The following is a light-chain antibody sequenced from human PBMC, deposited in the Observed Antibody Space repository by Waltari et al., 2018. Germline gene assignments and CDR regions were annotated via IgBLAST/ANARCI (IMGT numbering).Light chain of an antibody. J-gene: IGKJ4*01. V-gene: IGKV3-15*01. CDR2: GAS. Sequence: IVMTQSPAILSVSPGEGATLSCRASQSVDTFLAWYQQIRGRAPRLLIWGASTRATGIPARFSGSGSGTEFTLTISSLQSEDFAVYYCQQYKQWPLTFGGGTRVDIK. CDR3: QQYKQWPLT. CDR1: QSVDTF.